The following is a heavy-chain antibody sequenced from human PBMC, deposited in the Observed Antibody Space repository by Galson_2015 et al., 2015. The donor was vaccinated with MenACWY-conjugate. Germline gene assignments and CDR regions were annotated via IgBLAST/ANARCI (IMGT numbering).Heavy chain of an antibody. CDR1: GYTFTSYY. J-gene: IGHJ4*01. V-gene: IGHV1-46*03. Sequence: SVKVSCKASGYTFTSYYMHWVRQAPGQGLEWMGIINPSGGTTSYAQKFQARVTMTRDTSTSTVYMELSSLASEYTAVYYCAGVGSTRYSYGSGFDYSGHGTLVTVSS. CDR3: AGVGSTRYSYGSGFDY. CDR2: INPSGGTT. D-gene: IGHD5-18*01.